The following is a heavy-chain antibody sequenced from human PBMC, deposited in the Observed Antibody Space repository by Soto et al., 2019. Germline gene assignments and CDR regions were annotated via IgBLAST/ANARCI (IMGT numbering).Heavy chain of an antibody. D-gene: IGHD3-3*01. CDR1: GGSITTSDYA. Sequence: PPETLSLTCAVSGGSITTSDYAWSWIRQPPGSGLEWIGSIYHTGATHYIPSLKSRLTMSLDKSKNHFSLDLSSVTAADTALYYCVRERTIFGVAPGGGVDVWGQGTTVTVSS. CDR2: IYHTGAT. V-gene: IGHV4-30-2*01. CDR3: VRERTIFGVAPGGGVDV. J-gene: IGHJ6*02.